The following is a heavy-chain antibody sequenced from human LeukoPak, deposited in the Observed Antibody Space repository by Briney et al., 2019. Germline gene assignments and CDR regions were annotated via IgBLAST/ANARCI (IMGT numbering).Heavy chain of an antibody. J-gene: IGHJ5*02. D-gene: IGHD6-13*01. V-gene: IGHV4-38-2*01. CDR3: ARGDPSSWSNYFDP. Sequence: SETLSLTCVVSGYSISSGYYWGWIRQPPGKGLDWIANIYHTGTTHYNPSLKSRVTISLDTSKNQFSLKLSSVTAADTAVYYCARGDPSSWSNYFDPWGRGTMVTVSS. CDR1: GYSISSGYY. CDR2: IYHTGTT.